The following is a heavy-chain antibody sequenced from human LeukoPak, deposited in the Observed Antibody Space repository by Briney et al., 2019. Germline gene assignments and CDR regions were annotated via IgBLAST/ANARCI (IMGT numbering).Heavy chain of an antibody. CDR1: GGSFSGVY. J-gene: IGHJ6*03. Sequence: SETLSLTCAAYGGSFSGVYWSWIRQPPGKGLEWIGEINRSGSTNYNASLKSRVTISVDTSKNQFSLKLSSVTAADTAVYYCARGQGGSYSTFLYYMDVWGKGTTVTVSS. CDR3: ARGQGGSYSTFLYYMDV. D-gene: IGHD3-10*01. CDR2: INRSGST. V-gene: IGHV4-34*01.